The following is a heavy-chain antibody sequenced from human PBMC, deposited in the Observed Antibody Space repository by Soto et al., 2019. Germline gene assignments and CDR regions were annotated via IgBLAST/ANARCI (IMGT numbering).Heavy chain of an antibody. J-gene: IGHJ4*02. Sequence: QLQLQESGSGLVKPSQTLSLTCAVSGGSMSSGGYSWSWIRQAPGKGLEWIGYIYDSGNTYYNPSLTCRDSMSVDRSKNQFSLKLNSVTSADSAVYDCTRTIDTATQYFDYWGQGTLVTVSS. CDR1: GGSMSSGGYS. V-gene: IGHV4-30-2*01. CDR3: TRTIDTATQYFDY. D-gene: IGHD5-18*01. CDR2: IYDSGNT.